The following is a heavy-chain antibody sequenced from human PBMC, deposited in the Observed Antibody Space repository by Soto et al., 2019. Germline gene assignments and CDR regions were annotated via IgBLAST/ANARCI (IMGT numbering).Heavy chain of an antibody. CDR3: ARAYDSSGYYYVYYFDY. CDR1: GGSISSGDYY. CDR2: IYYSGST. D-gene: IGHD3-22*01. J-gene: IGHJ4*02. V-gene: IGHV4-30-4*01. Sequence: SETLSLTCTISGGSISSGDYYWSWIRQPPGKGLEWIGYIYYSGSTYYNPSLKSRVTISVDTSKNQFSLKLSSVTAADTAVYYCARAYDSSGYYYVYYFDYWGQGNLVTVSS.